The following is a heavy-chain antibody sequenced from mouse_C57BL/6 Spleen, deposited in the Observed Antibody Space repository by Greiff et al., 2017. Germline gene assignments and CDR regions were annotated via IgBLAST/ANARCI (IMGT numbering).Heavy chain of an antibody. CDR3: ARSSNWEGPFAY. Sequence: VQLQQPGAELVKPGASVKMSCKASGYTFTSYWITWVKQRPGQGLEWIGDIYPGSGSTKYNEKFKSKATLTVDTSSSTAYMQLSSLTSEVSAVYYCARSSNWEGPFAYWGQGTLVTVSA. V-gene: IGHV1-55*01. CDR1: GYTFTSYW. D-gene: IGHD4-1*01. J-gene: IGHJ3*01. CDR2: IYPGSGST.